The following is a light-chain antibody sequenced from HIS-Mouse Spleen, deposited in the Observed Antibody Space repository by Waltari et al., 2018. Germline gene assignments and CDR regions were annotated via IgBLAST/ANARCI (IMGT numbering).Light chain of an antibody. J-gene: IGLJ2*01. CDR2: EES. CDR1: ALPKKY. CDR3: YSTDSSGNHRV. Sequence: SYELTQPPSVSVSPGQTARITCSGDALPKKYAYWYQQKSGQAPGLVIYEESKRPSGIPGRFSGSSSGTMATLTISGAQVEDEADYYCYSTDSSGNHRVFGGGTKLTVL. V-gene: IGLV3-10*01.